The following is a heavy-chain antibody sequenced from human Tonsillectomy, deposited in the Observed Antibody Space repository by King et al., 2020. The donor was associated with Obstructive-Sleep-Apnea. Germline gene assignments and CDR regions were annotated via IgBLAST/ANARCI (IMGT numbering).Heavy chain of an antibody. CDR2: IYYSGNT. V-gene: IGHV4-39*07. D-gene: IGHD5-18*01. CDR1: GGSISSGSHS. CDR3: ARDKNT. Sequence: QLQLQESGPGLVKPSETLSLTCTVSGGSISSGSHSWGWIRQPPGKGVVWIGSIYYSGNTYYSPSLKSRVTISVDTSKHQFSVKLTSVTAADTAVYYCARDKNTWGQGILVTVSS. J-gene: IGHJ4*02.